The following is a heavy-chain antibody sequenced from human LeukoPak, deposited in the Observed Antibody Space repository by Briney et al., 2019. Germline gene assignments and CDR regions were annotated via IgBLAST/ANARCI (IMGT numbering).Heavy chain of an antibody. CDR2: IYYSGST. J-gene: IGHJ4*02. Sequence: SETLSLTCTVSGGSISSSSYYWGWIRQPPGKGLEWIGSIYYSGSTYYNPSLKSRVTISVDTSKNQFSLKLSSVTAADTAVYYCAREGSGSYLLYFDYWGQGTLVTVSS. V-gene: IGHV4-39*07. D-gene: IGHD1-26*01. CDR1: GGSISSSSYY. CDR3: AREGSGSYLLYFDY.